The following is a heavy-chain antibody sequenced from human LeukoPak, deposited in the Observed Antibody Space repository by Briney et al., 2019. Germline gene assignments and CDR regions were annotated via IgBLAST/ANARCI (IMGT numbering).Heavy chain of an antibody. Sequence: ASVKVSCKASGYTFTSYDINWVRQAPGQGLEWMGWMNPNSGNTGYAQKFQGRVTMTRNTSISTAYMELSSLRSEDTAVYYCARAAEPDYYGSGSYQDNWGQGTLVTVSS. J-gene: IGHJ4*02. CDR3: ARAAEPDYYGSGSYQDN. CDR2: MNPNSGNT. D-gene: IGHD3-10*01. CDR1: GYTFTSYD. V-gene: IGHV1-8*01.